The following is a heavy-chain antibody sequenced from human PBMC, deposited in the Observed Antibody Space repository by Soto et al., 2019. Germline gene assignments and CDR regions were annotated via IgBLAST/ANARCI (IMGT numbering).Heavy chain of an antibody. J-gene: IGHJ4*02. Sequence: EVQLVESGGGLVQPGGSLRLSCAASGFTLSDHYIDWVRQAPGKGLEWVGRSRNKANSYTTEYAASVVGRFTISRDDSKNSLYLQMNSLKTEDTAVYYCVRSLYSSGWHSDYWGQGTLVTVSS. CDR2: SRNKANSYTT. CDR3: VRSLYSSGWHSDY. D-gene: IGHD6-19*01. V-gene: IGHV3-72*01. CDR1: GFTLSDHY.